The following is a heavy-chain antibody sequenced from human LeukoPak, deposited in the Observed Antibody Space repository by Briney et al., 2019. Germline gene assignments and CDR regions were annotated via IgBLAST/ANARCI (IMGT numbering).Heavy chain of an antibody. Sequence: PGGSLRLSCAASGFTFSSYGMHWVRQAPGKGLEWVAVIWFDGSNKYYADSVKGRFTISRDNSKNTLYLQMNSLRAEDTALYFCAKEAYRYGYFDYWGQGTLVTVSS. V-gene: IGHV3-30*02. J-gene: IGHJ4*02. CDR2: IWFDGSNK. CDR1: GFTFSSYG. CDR3: AKEAYRYGYFDY. D-gene: IGHD5-18*01.